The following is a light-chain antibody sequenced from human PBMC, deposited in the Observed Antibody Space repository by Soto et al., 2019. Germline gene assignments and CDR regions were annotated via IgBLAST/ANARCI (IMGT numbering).Light chain of an antibody. CDR2: LGS. CDR3: MQPLQTPRT. J-gene: IGKJ1*01. Sequence: EIVLTQSPLSLPVTPGEPASISCRSSQSLLQSNGYNYLDWYLQKPGQSPKLLIYLGSHRASGVHDGFSGSGSGTVFTLKISRVEAEDVGVYYCMQPLQTPRTFGQGTRVEIK. CDR1: QSLLQSNGYNY. V-gene: IGKV2-28*01.